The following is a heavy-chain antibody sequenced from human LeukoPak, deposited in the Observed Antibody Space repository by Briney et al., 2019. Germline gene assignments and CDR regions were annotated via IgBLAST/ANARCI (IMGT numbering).Heavy chain of an antibody. D-gene: IGHD5-12*01. CDR3: ARHFSAYDHFDY. V-gene: IGHV5-10-1*01. CDR2: VDPGDSYT. Sequence: GVSLRISSEGSGSTFSSSWVSRVRPMPGKGLERMGRVDPGDSYTNYSPPFQGHVTISADKSFSTAWLQWSSLQASDTAMYYCARHFSAYDHFDYWGQGTLVTVSS. CDR1: GSTFSSSW. J-gene: IGHJ4*02.